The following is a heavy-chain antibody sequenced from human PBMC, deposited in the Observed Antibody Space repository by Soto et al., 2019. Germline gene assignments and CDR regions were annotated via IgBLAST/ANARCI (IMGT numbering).Heavy chain of an antibody. CDR3: ANAYCSSTSCYDGDFDY. Sequence: QVQLVESGGGVVQPGRSLRLSCAASGFTFSSYGMHWVRQAPGKGLEWVAVISYDGSNKYYADSVKGRFTISRDNSKNTLYLQMNSLRAEDTAVYYCANAYCSSTSCYDGDFDYWGQGTLVTVSS. CDR1: GFTFSSYG. CDR2: ISYDGSNK. D-gene: IGHD2-2*01. J-gene: IGHJ4*02. V-gene: IGHV3-30*18.